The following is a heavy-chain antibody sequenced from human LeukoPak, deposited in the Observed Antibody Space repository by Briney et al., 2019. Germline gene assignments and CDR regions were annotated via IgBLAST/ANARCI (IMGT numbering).Heavy chain of an antibody. CDR2: IYYSGST. CDR1: GGSISSSSYY. D-gene: IGHD6-6*01. J-gene: IGHJ5*02. CDR3: ARYSSFGNWFDP. V-gene: IGHV4-39*01. Sequence: SETLSLTCTVSGGSISSSSYYWGWIRQPPGKGLEWIGSIYYSGSTYYNPSLKSRVTISVDTSKNQFSLKLSPVTAADTAVYYCARYSSFGNWFDPWGQGTLVTVSS.